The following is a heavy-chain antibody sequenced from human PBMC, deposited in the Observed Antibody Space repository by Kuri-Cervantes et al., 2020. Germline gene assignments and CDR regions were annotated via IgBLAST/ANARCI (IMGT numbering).Heavy chain of an antibody. Sequence: GESLKISCAASGFTFSSYSMNWVRQAPGKGLEWVSSISSSSSYIYYADSVKGRFTISRDNAKTSLYLQMNSLRAEDTAVCYCARDMGYGDYVSLGYWGQGTLVTVSS. J-gene: IGHJ4*02. CDR3: ARDMGYGDYVSLGY. CDR2: ISSSSSYI. V-gene: IGHV3-21*01. CDR1: GFTFSSYS. D-gene: IGHD4-17*01.